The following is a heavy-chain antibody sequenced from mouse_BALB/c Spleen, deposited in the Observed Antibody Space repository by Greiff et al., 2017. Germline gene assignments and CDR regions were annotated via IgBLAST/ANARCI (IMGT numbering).Heavy chain of an antibody. CDR3: ARENYYGSSSLFDY. CDR1: GFTFTDYY. V-gene: IGHV7-3*02. CDR2: IRNKANGYTT. J-gene: IGHJ2*01. D-gene: IGHD1-1*01. Sequence: EVKLVESGGGLVQPGGSLRLSCATSGFTFTDYYMSWVRQPPGKALEWLGFIRNKANGYTTEYSASVKGRFTISRDNSQSILYLQMNTLRAEDSATYYCARENYYGSSSLFDYWGQGTTLTVSS.